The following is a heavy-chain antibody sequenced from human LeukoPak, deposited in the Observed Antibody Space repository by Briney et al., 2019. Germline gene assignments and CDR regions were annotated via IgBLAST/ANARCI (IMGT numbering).Heavy chain of an antibody. V-gene: IGHV3-23*01. D-gene: IGHD6-25*01. CDR3: TKSSGQDYYQYTDV. J-gene: IGHJ6*03. CDR1: GVIFGNYL. CDR2: ISGGGTII. Sequence: HPGGSLRLSCAASGVIFGNYLMIWLRQAPEKGLEWVSTISGGGTIIRYADSVKGRFTISRDNSKNTLYLQVNSLGDDDMALYYCTKSSGQDYYQYTDVWGKGTTVTVSS.